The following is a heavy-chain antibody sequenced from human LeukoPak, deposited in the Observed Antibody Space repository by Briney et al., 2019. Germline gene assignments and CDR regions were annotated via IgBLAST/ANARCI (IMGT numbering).Heavy chain of an antibody. CDR1: GVSISSSSYY. J-gene: IGHJ4*02. V-gene: IGHV4-39*07. CDR3: ARVRNSGYGGNYFDY. Sequence: PSETLSLTCTVSGVSISSSSYYWGWIRQPPGKGLEWIGSIYYSGSTYYNPSLKSRVTISVDTSKNQFSLKLSSVTAADTAVYYCARVRNSGYGGNYFDYWGQGTLVTVSS. CDR2: IYYSGST. D-gene: IGHD5-12*01.